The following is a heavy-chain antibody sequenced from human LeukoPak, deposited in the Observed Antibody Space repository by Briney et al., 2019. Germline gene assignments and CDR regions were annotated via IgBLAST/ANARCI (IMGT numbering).Heavy chain of an antibody. V-gene: IGHV1-24*01. J-gene: IGHJ4*02. CDR1: GYTLTELS. CDR2: FDPEDGET. Sequence: ASVEVSCKVSGYTLTELSMHWVRQAPGKGLEWMGGFDPEDGETIYAQKFQGRVTMTEDTSTDTAYMELSSLRSEDTAVYYCATDGALGGLHTYYFDYWGQGTLVTVSS. CDR3: ATDGALGGLHTYYFDY. D-gene: IGHD5-24*01.